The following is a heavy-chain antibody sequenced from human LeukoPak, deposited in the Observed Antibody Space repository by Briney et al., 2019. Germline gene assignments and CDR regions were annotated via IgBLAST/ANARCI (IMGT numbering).Heavy chain of an antibody. CDR3: ARDELGYCSSTSCYPFDY. Sequence: PGRSLRLSCAASGFTFSSYGMHWVRQAPGKGLEWVAVIWYDGSNKYYADSVKGRFTISRDNYKNTFYLQMNSLRAEDTAVYYCARDELGYCSSTSCYPFDYWGQGTLVTVSS. CDR1: GFTFSSYG. V-gene: IGHV3-33*01. CDR2: IWYDGSNK. D-gene: IGHD2-2*01. J-gene: IGHJ4*02.